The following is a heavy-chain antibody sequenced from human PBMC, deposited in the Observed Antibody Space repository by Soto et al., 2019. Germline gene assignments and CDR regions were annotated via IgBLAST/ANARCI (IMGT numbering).Heavy chain of an antibody. Sequence: PSETLSLTCAVYGGSFSGYYWSWIRQPPGKGLEWIGEINHSGSTNYNPSLKSRVTISVDTSKNQFSLKLSSVTAADTAVYYCARYGYGSGPLSGMDVWGQGTPVTVYS. CDR2: INHSGST. V-gene: IGHV4-34*01. CDR3: ARYGYGSGPLSGMDV. D-gene: IGHD3-10*01. CDR1: GGSFSGYY. J-gene: IGHJ6*02.